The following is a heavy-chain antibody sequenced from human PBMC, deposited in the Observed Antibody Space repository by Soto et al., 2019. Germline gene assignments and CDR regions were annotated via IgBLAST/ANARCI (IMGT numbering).Heavy chain of an antibody. CDR2: INHSGTI. Sequence: QVQLQQWGAGLLQPSETLSLTCAVYGGSFSGYYWTWIRQPPGKGLEWIGEINHSGTINFNPSLKSRLTISLDTSKKHFSLKLSSVTDADTAAYYCARADRTLVTSYSLDVWGQGTTVTVSS. V-gene: IGHV4-34*01. CDR1: GGSFSGYY. CDR3: ARADRTLVTSYSLDV. D-gene: IGHD2-21*02. J-gene: IGHJ6*02.